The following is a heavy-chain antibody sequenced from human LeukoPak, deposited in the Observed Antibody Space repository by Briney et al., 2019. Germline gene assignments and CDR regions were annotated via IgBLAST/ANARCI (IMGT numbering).Heavy chain of an antibody. D-gene: IGHD6-6*01. CDR3: ARDRGIAALLKVWFDP. Sequence: SETLSLTCTVSGGSISSSSYYWGWIRQPPGKGRERIGSIYYSGSTYYNPSLKSRVTISVDTSKNQFSLKLSSVTAADTAVYYCARDRGIAALLKVWFDPWGQGTLVTVSS. V-gene: IGHV4-39*07. CDR1: GGSISSSSYY. CDR2: IYYSGST. J-gene: IGHJ5*02.